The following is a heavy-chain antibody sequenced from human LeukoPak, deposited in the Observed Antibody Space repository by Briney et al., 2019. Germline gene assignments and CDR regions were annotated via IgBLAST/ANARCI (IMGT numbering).Heavy chain of an antibody. CDR3: AIAVAGWFDP. V-gene: IGHV4-34*01. Sequence: PSETLSPTCAVYGGSFSGYYWSWIRQPPGKGLEWIGEINHSGSTNYNPSLKSRVTISVDTSKNQFSLKLSSVTAADTAVYYCAIAVAGWFDPWGQGTLVTVSS. CDR2: INHSGST. CDR1: GGSFSGYY. J-gene: IGHJ5*02. D-gene: IGHD6-19*01.